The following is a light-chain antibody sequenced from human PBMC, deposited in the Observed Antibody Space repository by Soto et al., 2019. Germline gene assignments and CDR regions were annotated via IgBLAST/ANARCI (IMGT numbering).Light chain of an antibody. CDR1: QTVSSNF. CDR3: QFYGDPSKT. J-gene: IGKJ1*01. V-gene: IGKV3-20*01. CDR2: DAS. Sequence: EIVLTQSPGTLSLSPGERGTLSCRASQTVSSNFLAWYQQKPGQAPRLLIFDASTRATGIPDRFTGSGSGRDFTLTISRLEPEDFAVYYCQFYGDPSKTFGQGTKVEIK.